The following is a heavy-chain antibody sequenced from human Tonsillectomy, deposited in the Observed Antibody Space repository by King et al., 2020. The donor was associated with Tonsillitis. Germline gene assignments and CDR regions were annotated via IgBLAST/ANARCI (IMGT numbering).Heavy chain of an antibody. CDR2: ISPNSDYI. CDR1: GFTFSGYS. J-gene: IGHJ3*02. D-gene: IGHD1-26*01. V-gene: IGHV3-21*06. CDR3: ARGNSGSYQRDDALDI. Sequence: EVQLVESGGGLVEPGGSLRLSCTASGFTFSGYSMNWVRQAPGKGPEWVSSISPNSDYIYYAYPLKGRVTVSRDNAKNSLYLQMNRLGAEDTAVYYCARGNSGSYQRDDALDIWGRGTGVTVSA.